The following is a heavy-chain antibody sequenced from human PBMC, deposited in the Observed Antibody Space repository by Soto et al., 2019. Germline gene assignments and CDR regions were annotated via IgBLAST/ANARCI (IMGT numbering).Heavy chain of an antibody. CDR1: GGSFSGYY. D-gene: IGHD2-21*01. V-gene: IGHV4-34*01. CDR2: INHSGST. J-gene: IGHJ4*02. Sequence: PSETLNRTRAVYGGSFSGYYWSWIRQPPGKGLEWIGEINHSGSTNYNPSLKSRVTISVDTSKNQFSLKLSSVTAADTAVYYCARGRDGDFDYWGQGTLVIASS. CDR3: ARGRDGDFDY.